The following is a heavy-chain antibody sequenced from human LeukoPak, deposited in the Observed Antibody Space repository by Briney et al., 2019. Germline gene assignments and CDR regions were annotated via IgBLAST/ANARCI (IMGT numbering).Heavy chain of an antibody. CDR2: MNPNSGNT. Sequence: ASVKVSCKASGYTFTSYDINWVRQATGQGLEWLGWMNPNSGNTGYAQKFQGRVTITRNTSISTAYMELSSLTSEDTAVYYCARGQDWLRWFDPWGQGTLVTVSS. J-gene: IGHJ5*02. CDR1: GYTFTSYD. D-gene: IGHD3/OR15-3a*01. CDR3: ARGQDWLRWFDP. V-gene: IGHV1-8*03.